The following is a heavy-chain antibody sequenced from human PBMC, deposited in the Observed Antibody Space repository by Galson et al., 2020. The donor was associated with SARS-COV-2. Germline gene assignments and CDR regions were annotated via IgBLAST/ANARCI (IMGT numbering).Heavy chain of an antibody. CDR2: TYYRSKWHN. J-gene: IGHJ4*02. Sequence: SQTLSLTCAISGDSVSSKSAAWNWIGQSPSRGLEWLGRTYYRSKWHNDYELSVKSRITINPDTSKNQFSLQLNSVTPEDTAVYYCARTASGYFDNWGQGTLVTVSS. CDR3: ARTASGYFDN. V-gene: IGHV6-1*01. CDR1: GDSVSSKSAA. D-gene: IGHD3-22*01.